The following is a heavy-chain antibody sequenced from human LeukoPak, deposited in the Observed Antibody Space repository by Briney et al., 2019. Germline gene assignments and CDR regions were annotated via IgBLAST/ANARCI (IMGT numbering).Heavy chain of an antibody. CDR1: GGSISSYY. CDR3: ARQNDYVWGNYRSFDY. V-gene: IGHV4-59*08. CDR2: IYYSGST. D-gene: IGHD3-16*02. Sequence: PSETLSLTCTVSGGSISSYYWSWIRQPPGKGLEWIGCIYYSGSTNYNPSLKSRVTISVDTSKNQFSLKLSSVTAADTAVYYCARQNDYVWGNYRSFDYWGQGTLVTVSS. J-gene: IGHJ4*02.